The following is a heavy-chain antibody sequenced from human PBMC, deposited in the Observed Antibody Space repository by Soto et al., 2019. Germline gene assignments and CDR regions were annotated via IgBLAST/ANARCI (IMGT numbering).Heavy chain of an antibody. CDR3: ARGFLGWPLDY. CDR1: GYTFASYA. V-gene: IGHV1-3*01. CDR2: INAGNGNT. D-gene: IGHD3-3*01. J-gene: IGHJ4*02. Sequence: GASVKVSCKASGYTFASYAMHWVRQAPGQRLEWMGWINAGNGNTKYSQKFQGRVTITRDTSASTAYMELSSLRSEDTAMYYCARGFLGWPLDYWGQGXLVTVYS.